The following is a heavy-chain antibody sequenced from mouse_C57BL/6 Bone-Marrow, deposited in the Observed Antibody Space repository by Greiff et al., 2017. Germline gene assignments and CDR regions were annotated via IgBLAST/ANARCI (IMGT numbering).Heavy chain of an antibody. V-gene: IGHV1-55*01. Sequence: VQLQQPGAELVKPGASVKMSCKASGYTFTSYWITWVKQRPGQGLEWLGDIYPGSGSTNYHEKFKSKATLTVDTSSSTAYMQLSSLTSEDSAVYYCAREEKIYYYGSSSDFDYWGQGTTLTVSS. CDR3: AREEKIYYYGSSSDFDY. CDR1: GYTFTSYW. CDR2: IYPGSGST. J-gene: IGHJ2*01. D-gene: IGHD1-1*01.